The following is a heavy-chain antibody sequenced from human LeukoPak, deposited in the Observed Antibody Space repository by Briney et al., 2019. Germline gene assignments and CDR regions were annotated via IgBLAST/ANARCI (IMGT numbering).Heavy chain of an antibody. CDR3: ARGSGWSKYYFDY. Sequence: GGSLRLSCAASGFTFSSYSMNWVRQAPGKGLEWVSSISSSSSYIYYADSVKGRFTISRDNAKNSLYLQMNSLRAEDTAVYYCARGSGWSKYYFDYWGQGTLVTVSS. J-gene: IGHJ4*02. D-gene: IGHD6-19*01. CDR1: GFTFSSYS. V-gene: IGHV3-21*01. CDR2: ISSSSSYI.